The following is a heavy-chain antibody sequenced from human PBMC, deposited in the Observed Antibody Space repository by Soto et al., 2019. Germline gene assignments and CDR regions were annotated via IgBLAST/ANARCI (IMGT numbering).Heavy chain of an antibody. Sequence: QVQLVQSGAEVKKPGSSVKVSCKASGGTFSSYAISWVRQAPGQGLEWMGGIIPIFGTANYAQKFQGRVTITAYESTSTDYMELSRLRSEDTAVYYCASANGDPLPSYYYYGMDVWGQGTTVTVSS. D-gene: IGHD4-17*01. CDR3: ASANGDPLPSYYYYGMDV. J-gene: IGHJ6*02. CDR1: GGTFSSYA. V-gene: IGHV1-69*01. CDR2: IIPIFGTA.